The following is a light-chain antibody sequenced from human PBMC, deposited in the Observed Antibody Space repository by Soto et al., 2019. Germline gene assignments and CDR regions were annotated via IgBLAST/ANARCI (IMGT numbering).Light chain of an antibody. V-gene: IGLV2-8*01. CDR1: SSDVGAFNY. CDR3: SSYAGINIYV. Sequence: QSALAQPPSASGSPGQSVTISCTGTSSDVGAFNYVSWYQQHPGKAPKPMIFEINKRPSGVPDRFSGSKSGNTASLTVSGLQAEDEADYYCSSYAGINIYVFGGGTKVTVL. CDR2: EIN. J-gene: IGLJ1*01.